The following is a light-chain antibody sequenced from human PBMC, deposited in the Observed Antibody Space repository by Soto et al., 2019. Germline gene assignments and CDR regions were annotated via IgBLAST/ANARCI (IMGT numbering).Light chain of an antibody. J-gene: IGKJ5*01. V-gene: IGKV1-5*01. CDR3: QQLNSYPIT. CDR2: DAS. Sequence: IRLTQSPSSLSASVGERVTITCRASQTVNTWLAWYQHKTGKAPKLLIYDASRLESGVPSRLRGSAYGTELTITISSMQTEDFETYYCQQLNSYPITFGQGTRLEIK. CDR1: QTVNTW.